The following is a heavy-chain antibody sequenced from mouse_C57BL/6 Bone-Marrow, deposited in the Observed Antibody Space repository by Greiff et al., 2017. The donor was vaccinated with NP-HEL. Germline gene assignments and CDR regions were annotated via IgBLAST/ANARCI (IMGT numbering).Heavy chain of an antibody. CDR1: GYTFTSYW. J-gene: IGHJ2*01. V-gene: IGHV1-74*01. CDR2: INPSDSDT. Sequence: QVQLQQPGAELVKPGASVKVSCKASGYTFTSYWMHWVKQRPGQGLEWIGRINPSDSDTNYNQKFKGKATLTVDKSSSTAYMQLSSLTSEDSAVYYCAMSGGYYYFDYWGQGTTLTVSS. D-gene: IGHD1-1*01. CDR3: AMSGGYYYFDY.